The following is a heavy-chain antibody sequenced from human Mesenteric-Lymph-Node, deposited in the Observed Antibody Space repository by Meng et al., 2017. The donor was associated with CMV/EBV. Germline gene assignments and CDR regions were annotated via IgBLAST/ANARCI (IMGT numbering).Heavy chain of an antibody. CDR3: AKRVVAYNYGPIDY. CDR2: ISASGNT. J-gene: IGHJ4*02. D-gene: IGHD5-18*01. Sequence: CAASGFTFSSFAMSWVRQAPGKGLEWVSAISASGNTYSADSVRGRFTISRDNSKNTLFLQMNSLRAEDAAIYYCAKRVVAYNYGPIDYWGQGTLVTVSS. CDR1: GFTFSSFA. V-gene: IGHV3-23*01.